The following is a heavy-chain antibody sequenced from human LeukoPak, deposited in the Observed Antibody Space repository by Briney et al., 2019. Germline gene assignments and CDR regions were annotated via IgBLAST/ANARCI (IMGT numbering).Heavy chain of an antibody. V-gene: IGHV1-2*02. D-gene: IGHD4-17*01. CDR3: ARDDYGDLPFDY. J-gene: IGHJ4*02. CDR2: INSNSGGT. CDR1: GYSFTGYY. Sequence: ASVKVSCKASGYSFTGYYIHWVRQAPGQGLEWMGWINSNSGGTNYAQKLQGRVTMTTDTSTSTAYMELRSLRSDDTAVYYCARDDYGDLPFDYWGQGTLVTVSS.